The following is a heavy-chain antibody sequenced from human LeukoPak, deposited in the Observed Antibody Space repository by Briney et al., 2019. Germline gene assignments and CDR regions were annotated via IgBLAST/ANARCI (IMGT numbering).Heavy chain of an antibody. CDR2: INHSGST. Sequence: PSETLSLTCAVYGGSFSGYYWSWIRQPPGKGLEWIGEINHSGSTNYNPSLKSRATISVDTSKNQFSLKLSSVTAADTAAYYCARGSYRQAFDYWGQGTLVTVSS. CDR3: ARGSYRQAFDY. V-gene: IGHV4-34*01. CDR1: GGSFSGYY. J-gene: IGHJ4*02. D-gene: IGHD3-16*02.